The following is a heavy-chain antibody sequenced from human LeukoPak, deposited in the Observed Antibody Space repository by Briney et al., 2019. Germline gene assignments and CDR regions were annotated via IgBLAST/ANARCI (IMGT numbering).Heavy chain of an antibody. J-gene: IGHJ4*02. CDR1: GFTFDDYG. CDR3: VRDRTVSTILDY. V-gene: IGHV3-20*04. CDR2: INWNGDNT. D-gene: IGHD5/OR15-5a*01. Sequence: PGGSLRLSCAASGFTFDDYGMTWVRQGPGKGLEWVSGINWNGDNTGYADSVKGRFTISRDNAKNSLYLQMNSLRDEDTAVYYCVRDRTVSTILDYWGQGTLVTVSS.